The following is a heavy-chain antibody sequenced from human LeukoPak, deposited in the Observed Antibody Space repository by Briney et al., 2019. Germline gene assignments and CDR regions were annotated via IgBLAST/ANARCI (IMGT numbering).Heavy chain of an antibody. CDR2: FDPEDGET. CDR1: GYTLTELS. J-gene: IGHJ4*02. D-gene: IGHD3-16*01. Sequence: ASVKVSCKVSGYTLTELSMHWVRQAPRKGLEWMGGFDPEDGETIYAQKFQGRVTMTEDTSTDTAYMELSSLRSEDTAVYYCATVIRYGGYFDYWGQGTLVTVSS. V-gene: IGHV1-24*01. CDR3: ATVIRYGGYFDY.